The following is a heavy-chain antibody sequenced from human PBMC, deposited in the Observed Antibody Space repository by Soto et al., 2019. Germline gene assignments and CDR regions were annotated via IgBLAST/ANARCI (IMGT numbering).Heavy chain of an antibody. V-gene: IGHV4-34*01. D-gene: IGHD3-10*01. CDR1: GGSFSGYY. Sequence: SETLSLTCAVYGGSFSGYYWSWIRQPPGKGLEWIGEINHSGSTDYNPSLKSRVTISVDTSKNQFSLKPSSVTAADTAVYYCARDLDYYGSGSRYYYGMDVWGQGTTVTVSS. CDR2: INHSGST. CDR3: ARDLDYYGSGSRYYYGMDV. J-gene: IGHJ6*02.